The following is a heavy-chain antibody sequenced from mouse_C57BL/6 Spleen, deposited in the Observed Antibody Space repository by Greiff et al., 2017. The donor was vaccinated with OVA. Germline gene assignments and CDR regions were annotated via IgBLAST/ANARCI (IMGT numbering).Heavy chain of an antibody. V-gene: IGHV1-55*01. CDR2: IYPGSGST. CDR1: GYTFTSYW. Sequence: QVQLQQPGAELVKPGASVKMSCKASGYTFTSYWITWVKQRPGQGLEWIGDIYPGSGSTNYNEKFKSKATLTVDTSSSTAYMQLSSLTSEDSAVYYCARTVAYGNYDDDWGQGTTLTVSA. CDR3: ARTVAYGNYDDD. D-gene: IGHD6-5*01. J-gene: IGHJ2*01.